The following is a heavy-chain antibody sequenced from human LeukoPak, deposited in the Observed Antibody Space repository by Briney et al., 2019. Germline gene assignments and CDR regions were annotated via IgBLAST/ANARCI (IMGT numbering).Heavy chain of an antibody. J-gene: IGHJ4*02. D-gene: IGHD3-22*01. Sequence: ASVKVSCKASGYTITSYAMHWVRQAPGQRLEWMGWINAGNGNTKYSQKFQGRVTITRDTSASTAYMELSSLRSEDTAVYYCARALGKWLLSYWGQGTLVTVSS. CDR3: ARALGKWLLSY. V-gene: IGHV1-3*01. CDR2: INAGNGNT. CDR1: GYTITSYA.